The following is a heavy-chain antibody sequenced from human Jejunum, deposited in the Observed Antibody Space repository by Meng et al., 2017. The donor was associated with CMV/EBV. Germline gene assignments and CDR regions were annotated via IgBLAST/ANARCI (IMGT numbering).Heavy chain of an antibody. D-gene: IGHD2-8*01. CDR1: GFTFSTYW. J-gene: IGHJ6*02. Sequence: CAASGFTFSTYWMNWVRQAPGKGLEWVANIKESGGEKYYADSVKGRFTISRDNAKNSLYLQMNSLRVEDTAVYYCARGGVPYGMDVWGQGTTVTVSS. V-gene: IGHV3-7*01. CDR2: IKESGGEK. CDR3: ARGGVPYGMDV.